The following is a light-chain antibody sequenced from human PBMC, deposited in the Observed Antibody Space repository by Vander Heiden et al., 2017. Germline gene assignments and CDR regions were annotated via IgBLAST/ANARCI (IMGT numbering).Light chain of an antibody. CDR1: ISNIGSNT. V-gene: IGLV1-44*01. CDR3: AAWDDSLCWV. Sequence: QSGLTEPPAACRTTEQRTTISCSGRISNIGSNTVNWYQQLPGTAPKLLIYSNNQRPSGVPDRFSGSKSGTYGFSASSGLQSEDEADHYCAAWDDSLCWVFGGGTKLTVL. J-gene: IGLJ3*02. CDR2: SNN.